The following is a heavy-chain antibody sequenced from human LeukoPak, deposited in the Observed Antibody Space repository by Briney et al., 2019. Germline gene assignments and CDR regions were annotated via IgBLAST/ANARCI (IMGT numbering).Heavy chain of an antibody. CDR3: AKWGDYDILTGYYVPDY. CDR1: GFTFTNYA. CDR2: ITGSDGSS. D-gene: IGHD3-9*01. V-gene: IGHV3-23*01. Sequence: GTSLRLSCVASGFTFTNYAMSWVRHAPVKGLEWVSAITGSDGSSYYADSVKGRFTISRDNSKNTLYLQVNSLRAEDTAVYYCAKWGDYDILTGYYVPDYWGQGTLVTVSS. J-gene: IGHJ4*02.